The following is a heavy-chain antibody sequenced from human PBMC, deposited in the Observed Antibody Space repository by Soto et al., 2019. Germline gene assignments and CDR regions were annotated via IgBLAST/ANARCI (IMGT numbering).Heavy chain of an antibody. V-gene: IGHV1-2*04. CDR2: INPNSGGT. D-gene: IGHD3-9*01. Sequence: ASVKVSCKASGYTFTGYYMHWVRQAPGQGLEWMGWINPNSGGTNYAQKFQGWVTMTRDTSISTAYMELSRLRSDDTAVYYCAREADYDILTGYYPPVYYYYGMDVWGQGTTVTVSS. J-gene: IGHJ6*02. CDR3: AREADYDILTGYYPPVYYYYGMDV. CDR1: GYTFTGYY.